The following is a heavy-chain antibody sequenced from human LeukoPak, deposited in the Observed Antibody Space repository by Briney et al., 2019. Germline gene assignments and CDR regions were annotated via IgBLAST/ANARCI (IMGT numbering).Heavy chain of an antibody. V-gene: IGHV3-53*01. CDR3: TRRLRWGDAFDI. CDR2: IYSGDST. Sequence: GGSLRLSCAASGFAVSSYYMTWVRQAPGKGLEWVSLIYSGDSTYYADSVKGRFTISRDNSKNTLYLQMNSLRAEDTAMYYCTRRLRWGDAFDIWGQGTMVTVSS. CDR1: GFAVSSYY. D-gene: IGHD4-23*01. J-gene: IGHJ3*02.